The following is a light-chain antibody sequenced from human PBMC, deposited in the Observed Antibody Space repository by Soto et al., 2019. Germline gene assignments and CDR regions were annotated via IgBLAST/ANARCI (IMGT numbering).Light chain of an antibody. CDR3: QQRSNWPPIT. CDR2: AAS. J-gene: IGKJ5*01. Sequence: DIQMTQSPSSLSASVGDRVTITCRASQSISSCLNWYQQKPGKAPKLLIYAASSLQSGVPSRFSGSGSGTDFTLIINSLQSEDFAAYYCQQRSNWPPITFGQGTRLEIK. V-gene: IGKV1-39*01. CDR1: QSISSC.